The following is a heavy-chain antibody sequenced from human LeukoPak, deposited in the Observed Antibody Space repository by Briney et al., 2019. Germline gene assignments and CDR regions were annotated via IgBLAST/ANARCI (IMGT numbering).Heavy chain of an antibody. CDR2: IYSSGST. D-gene: IGHD6-19*01. Sequence: PSHTLSLTCTVSGGSISSGSYYWSWIRQPAGKGLEWIGRIYSSGSTNYNPSLKSRVTISVDTSKNQFSLKLSSVTAADTAVYYCARDRDIAVAGTGYYYYYMDVWGKGTTVTVSS. V-gene: IGHV4-61*02. J-gene: IGHJ6*03. CDR3: ARDRDIAVAGTGYYYYYMDV. CDR1: GGSISSGSYY.